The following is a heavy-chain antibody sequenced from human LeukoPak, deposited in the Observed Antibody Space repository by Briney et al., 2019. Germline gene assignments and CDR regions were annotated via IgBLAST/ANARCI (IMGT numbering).Heavy chain of an antibody. CDR2: IHESGTT. J-gene: IGHJ4*02. CDR3: ARGAWATRLGS. D-gene: IGHD2-15*01. Sequence: PSETLSLTCAVYGESLNSYYWSWVRQPPGEGLEWIGEIHESGTTEYNPSLKSRVTISMVPSKQQFSLSLSSVTAADTAVYYCARGAWATRLGSWGLGTPVIVSS. CDR1: GESLNSYY. V-gene: IGHV4-34*01.